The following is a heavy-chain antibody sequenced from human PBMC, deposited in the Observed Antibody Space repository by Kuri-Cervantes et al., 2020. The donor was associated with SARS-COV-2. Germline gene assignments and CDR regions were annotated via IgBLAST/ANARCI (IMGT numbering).Heavy chain of an antibody. J-gene: IGHJ4*02. CDR3: ARGAYYDFWSGYYPAYYFDY. CDR2: IYHSGST. CDR1: GYSISSGYY. Sequence: SETLSLTCTVSGYSISSGYYWGWIRQPPGKGLEWIGSIYHSGSTYYNPSLKSRVTISVDTSKNQFSPKLSSVTAADTAVYYCARGAYYDFWSGYYPAYYFDYWGQGTLVTVSS. D-gene: IGHD3-3*01. V-gene: IGHV4-38-2*02.